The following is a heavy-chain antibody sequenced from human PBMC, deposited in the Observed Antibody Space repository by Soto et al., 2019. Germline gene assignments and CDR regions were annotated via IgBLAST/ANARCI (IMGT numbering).Heavy chain of an antibody. CDR3: AREQWRGGMDV. J-gene: IGHJ6*02. V-gene: IGHV4-59*01. CDR2: IYYSGST. Sequence: PSETLSLTCTVSGGSISRYYWSWIRQPPGKGLEWIGYIYYSGSTNYNPSLKSRVTISVDTSKNQFSLRLSSVTAADTAVYYCAREQWRGGMDVWGQGTTVTVSS. D-gene: IGHD6-19*01. CDR1: GGSISRYY.